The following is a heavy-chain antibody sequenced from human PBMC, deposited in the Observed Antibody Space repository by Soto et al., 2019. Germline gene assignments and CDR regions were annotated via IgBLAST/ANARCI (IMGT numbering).Heavy chain of an antibody. J-gene: IGHJ4*02. V-gene: IGHV4-59*11. Sequence: KTSETLSLTCSVSGDSINSRYWSWIRQPPGKGLEWIGYIDYVGSTNYAPSLQSRVTMSVDTSKNQVSLKLRYVTAADTAVYYCVRQRGNYFDFWGQGTLVTVS. CDR3: VRQRGNYFDF. CDR1: GDSINSRY. D-gene: IGHD3-10*01. CDR2: IDYVGST.